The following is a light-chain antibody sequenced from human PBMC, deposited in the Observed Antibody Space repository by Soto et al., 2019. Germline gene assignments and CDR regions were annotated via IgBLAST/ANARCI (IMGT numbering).Light chain of an antibody. CDR1: QSVSNNY. Sequence: EIVLTQSPGTLSLSPGERATLSCRASQSVSNNYLAWYQQKPGQAPRLLIYGASNRATVIPDRFSGSVSGTDFTVSISRLEPEDFAVYYWHHYGRSGTFGQGTKVEIK. J-gene: IGKJ1*01. CDR2: GAS. CDR3: HHYGRSGT. V-gene: IGKV3-20*01.